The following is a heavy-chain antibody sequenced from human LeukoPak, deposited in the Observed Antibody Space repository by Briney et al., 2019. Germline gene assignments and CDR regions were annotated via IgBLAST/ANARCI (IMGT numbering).Heavy chain of an antibody. D-gene: IGHD2-21*02. J-gene: IGHJ4*02. V-gene: IGHV1-69*13. Sequence: GASVKVSCKASGGTFSSYAISWVRQAPGQGLEWMGGIIPIFGTANYAQKFQGRVTITAGESTSTAYMELSSLRSEDTAVYYCARGGHCGGDCYSDSDYWGQGTLVTVSS. CDR1: GGTFSSYA. CDR3: ARGGHCGGDCYSDSDY. CDR2: IIPIFGTA.